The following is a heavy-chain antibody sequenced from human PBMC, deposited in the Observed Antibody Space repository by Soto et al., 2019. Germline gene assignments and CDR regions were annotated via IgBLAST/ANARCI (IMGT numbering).Heavy chain of an antibody. V-gene: IGHV1-69*13. CDR3: ARKEMATTHDAFDI. CDR2: IIPIFGTA. CDR1: GGTFSSYA. Sequence: GASVKVSCKASGGTFSSYAISWVRQAPGQGLEWMGGIIPIFGTANYAQKFQGRVTITADESTSTAYMELSSLRSEDTAVYYCARKEMATTHDAFDIWGQGTMVTVSS. J-gene: IGHJ3*02. D-gene: IGHD5-12*01.